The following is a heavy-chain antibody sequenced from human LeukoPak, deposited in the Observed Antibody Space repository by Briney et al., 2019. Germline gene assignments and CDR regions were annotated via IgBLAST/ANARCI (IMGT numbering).Heavy chain of an antibody. V-gene: IGHV3-7*01. J-gene: IGHJ4*02. CDR3: TTTQSFDY. CDR1: GFTFSNYW. CDR2: IKQDGSEK. Sequence: GGSLRLSCAASGFTFSNYWMSWVRQAPGKGLEWVANIKQDGSEKNYVDSVKGRFTISRDNAENSLYLQMNSLRVEDSAVYYCTTTQSFDYWGQGILVTVSA.